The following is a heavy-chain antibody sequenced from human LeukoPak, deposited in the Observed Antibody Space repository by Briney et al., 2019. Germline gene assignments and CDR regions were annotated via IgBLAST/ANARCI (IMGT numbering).Heavy chain of an antibody. J-gene: IGHJ4*02. D-gene: IGHD3-22*01. V-gene: IGHV3-23*01. CDR3: ARDSSVGDSSGYYGFFDY. Sequence: PGGSLRLSCAASGFTFSSYAMSWVRQAPGKGLGWVSAISGSGGSTYYADSVKGRFAISRDNSKNTLYLQMNSVRAEDTAVYYCARDSSVGDSSGYYGFFDYWGQGTLVTVSS. CDR2: ISGSGGST. CDR1: GFTFSSYA.